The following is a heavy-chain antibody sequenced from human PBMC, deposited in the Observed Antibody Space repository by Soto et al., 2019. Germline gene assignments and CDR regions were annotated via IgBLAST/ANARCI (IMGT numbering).Heavy chain of an antibody. Sequence: VGSLRLSCAASGFTSSSYEMNWVRQAPGKGLEWVSYISSSGNTIYYADFVKGRFTISRDNAKKSLYLQMNSLRAEDTAVYYCSRNHCCNSGDYYYYYYYGMDVWGLGTTVTVSS. CDR3: SRNHCCNSGDYYYYYYYGMDV. CDR1: GFTSSSYE. V-gene: IGHV3-48*03. D-gene: IGHD3-22*01. J-gene: IGHJ6*02. CDR2: ISSSGNTI.